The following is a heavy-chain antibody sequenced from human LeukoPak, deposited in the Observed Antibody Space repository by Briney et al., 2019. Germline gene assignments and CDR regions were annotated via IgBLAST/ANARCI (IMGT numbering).Heavy chain of an antibody. CDR3: AKIEVYGDLYYFDY. J-gene: IGHJ4*02. Sequence: GGSLRLSCAASGFTFSSYGMSWVRQAPGKGLEWVSAISGSGGSTYYADSVKGRFTISRDNSKNTLYLQMNSLRAEDTAVYYCAKIEVYGDLYYFDYWGQGTLVTVSS. CDR1: GFTFSSYG. V-gene: IGHV3-23*01. D-gene: IGHD4-17*01. CDR2: ISGSGGST.